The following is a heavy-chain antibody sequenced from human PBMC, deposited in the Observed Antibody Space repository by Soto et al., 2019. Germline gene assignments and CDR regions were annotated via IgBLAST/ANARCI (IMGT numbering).Heavy chain of an antibody. Sequence: QVQLVESGGGVVQPGRSLRLSCAASGFTFSSYAMHWVRQAPGKGLEWVAVISYDGSNKYYADSVKGRFTISRDNSKNTLYLQMNILRAEDTAVYYCARDGRVRYYYGMDVWGQGTTVTVSS. CDR1: GFTFSSYA. J-gene: IGHJ6*02. CDR2: ISYDGSNK. V-gene: IGHV3-30-3*01. CDR3: ARDGRVRYYYGMDV. D-gene: IGHD1-1*01.